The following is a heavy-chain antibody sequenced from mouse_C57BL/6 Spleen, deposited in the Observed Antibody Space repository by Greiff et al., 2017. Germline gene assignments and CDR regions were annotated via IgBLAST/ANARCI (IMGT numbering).Heavy chain of an antibody. J-gene: IGHJ3*01. CDR1: GYTFTDYY. CDR2: INPYNGGT. D-gene: IGHD2-4*01. Sequence: EVQLQQSGPVLVKPGASVKMSCKASGYTFTDYYMNWVKQSHGKSLEWIGVINPYNGGTSYNQKFKGKATLTVDKSSSTAYMELNSLTSEDSAVYYCAIYPYDYDGAWFAYWGQGTLVTVSA. CDR3: AIYPYDYDGAWFAY. V-gene: IGHV1-19*01.